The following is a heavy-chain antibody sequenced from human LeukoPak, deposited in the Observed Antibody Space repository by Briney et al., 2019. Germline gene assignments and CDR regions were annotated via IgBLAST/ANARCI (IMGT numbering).Heavy chain of an antibody. J-gene: IGHJ4*02. CDR1: GFTFNDFA. V-gene: IGHV3-9*03. CDR3: AKMSGYTSGWIDY. Sequence: PGRSLGLSCAASGFTFNDFAMHWVRQAPGKGLEWVSGITWNSGRIAYADSVKGRFTISRDNAKNSLYLQMNSLRAEDMALYYCAKMSGYTSGWIDYWGQGALVSVSS. D-gene: IGHD6-19*01. CDR2: ITWNSGRI.